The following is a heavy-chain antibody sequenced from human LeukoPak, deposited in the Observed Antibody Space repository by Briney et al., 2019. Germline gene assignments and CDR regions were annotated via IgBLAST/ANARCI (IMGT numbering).Heavy chain of an antibody. D-gene: IGHD6-19*01. J-gene: IGHJ3*02. Sequence: GRSLRLSCAASGFTFDDYAMHWVRQTPGKGLEWVSGISRNSGRIGYADSVKGRFTISRDNAKNSLYLQINSLRADDMALYYCAHSGGQGAFDIWGQGTMVTVSS. V-gene: IGHV3-9*03. CDR1: GFTFDDYA. CDR2: ISRNSGRI. CDR3: AHSGGQGAFDI.